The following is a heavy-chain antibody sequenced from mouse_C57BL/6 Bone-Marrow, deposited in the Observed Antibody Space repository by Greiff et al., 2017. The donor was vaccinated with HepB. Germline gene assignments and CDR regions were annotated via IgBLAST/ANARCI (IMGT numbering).Heavy chain of an antibody. D-gene: IGHD2-10*01. CDR1: GYTFTSYG. V-gene: IGHV1-81*01. Sequence: VQLQQSGAELARPGASVKLSCKASGYTFTSYGISWVKQSTGQGLEWIGDIYPSSGNTYYNEKFKGKATLTADKSSSTAYMELRSLTSEDSAVYFCAKSYYSDSVYYFDYWGQGTTLTVSS. J-gene: IGHJ2*01. CDR2: IYPSSGNT. CDR3: AKSYYSDSVYYFDY.